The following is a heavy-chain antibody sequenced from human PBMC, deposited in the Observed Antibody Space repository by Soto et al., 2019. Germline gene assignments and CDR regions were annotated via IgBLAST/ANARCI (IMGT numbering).Heavy chain of an antibody. V-gene: IGHV3-74*01. CDR2: INSDGTTI. D-gene: IGHD4-17*01. J-gene: IGHJ4*02. Sequence: GGSLRLSCAASGFTFSSRWMHWVRQAPGKGLVWVSRINSDGTTITYADSVKGRFTISRDNAKNTLYLQMNSLRAEDTAVYYCARGTQATVTTRLFDCWGQGTLVTVS. CDR3: ARGTQATVTTRLFDC. CDR1: GFTFSSRW.